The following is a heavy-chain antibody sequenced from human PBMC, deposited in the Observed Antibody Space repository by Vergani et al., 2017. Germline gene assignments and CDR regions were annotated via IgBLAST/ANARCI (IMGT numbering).Heavy chain of an antibody. J-gene: IGHJ4*02. CDR3: ARDWGVNYYDSSGYQLGD. V-gene: IGHV3-33*01. D-gene: IGHD3-22*01. CDR2: IWYDGSNK. Sequence: QVQLVESGGGVVQPGRSLRLSCAASGFTFSSYGMHWVRQAPGKGLEGVAVIWYDGSNKYYADSVKGRFTSSRDNSKNTLYLQMNSLRAEDTAVYYWARDWGVNYYDSSGYQLGDWGQGTLVTVSS. CDR1: GFTFSSYG.